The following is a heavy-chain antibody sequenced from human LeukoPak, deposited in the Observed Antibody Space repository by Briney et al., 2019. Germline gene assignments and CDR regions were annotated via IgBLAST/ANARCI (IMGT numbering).Heavy chain of an antibody. CDR1: GYTFSTYD. CDR3: ATYGRGGWLFLWVN. J-gene: IGHJ4*02. Sequence: ASVKVSCKASGYTFSTYDISWVRQAPGQGLEWMGWISVDNGYTKYAQKLQGRLTLTTDTSTNTAYMELSSLRSEDTAVYYCATYGRGGWLFLWVNWGQGTLVTVSS. V-gene: IGHV1-18*01. D-gene: IGHD3-22*01. CDR2: ISVDNGYT.